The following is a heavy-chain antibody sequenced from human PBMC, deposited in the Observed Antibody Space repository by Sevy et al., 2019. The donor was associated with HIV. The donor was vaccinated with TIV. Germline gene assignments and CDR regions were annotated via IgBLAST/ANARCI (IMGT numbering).Heavy chain of an antibody. D-gene: IGHD5-12*01. J-gene: IGHJ6*02. Sequence: ASVKVSCKTSGGTFSSGAISWVRQAPGQGLEWMGGITPILGTTKSARKFQGRVTIVAEESTNTAYMELRSLRPEDTAVYYWARDSGTTGDDLNIYGNYFRMGVWGQGTTVTFSS. CDR3: ARDSGTTGDDLNIYGNYFRMGV. V-gene: IGHV1-69*13. CDR2: ITPILGTT. CDR1: GGTFSSGA.